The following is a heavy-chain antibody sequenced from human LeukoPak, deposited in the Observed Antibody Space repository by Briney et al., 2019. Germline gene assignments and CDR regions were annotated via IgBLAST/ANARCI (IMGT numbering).Heavy chain of an antibody. J-gene: IGHJ4*02. V-gene: IGHV3-23*01. D-gene: IGHD2-21*02. Sequence: GGSLRLSCAASGFTFSNYAMSWVRQAPGKGLEWVSGMSGSGDSTDYADSVKGRFAISRDNSENTFYLQMNSLRVGDTAVYFCAKGRGSVTAALDYWGQGTLVTVSS. CDR3: AKGRGSVTAALDY. CDR2: MSGSGDST. CDR1: GFTFSNYA.